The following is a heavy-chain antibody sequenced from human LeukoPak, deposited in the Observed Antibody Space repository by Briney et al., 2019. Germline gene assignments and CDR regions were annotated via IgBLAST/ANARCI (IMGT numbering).Heavy chain of an antibody. V-gene: IGHV4-4*07. CDR1: GGSISSYY. Sequence: TSETLSLTCTVPGGSISSYYWSWIRQPAGKGLEWIGRIYTSGSTNYNPSLKSRVTMSVDTSKNQFSLKLSSVTAADTAVYYCARALVSKHGYYMDVWGKGTTVTVSS. CDR3: ARALVSKHGYYMDV. D-gene: IGHD6-6*01. CDR2: IYTSGST. J-gene: IGHJ6*03.